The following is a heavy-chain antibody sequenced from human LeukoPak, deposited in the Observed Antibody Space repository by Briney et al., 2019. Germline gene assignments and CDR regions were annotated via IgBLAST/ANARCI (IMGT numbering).Heavy chain of an antibody. Sequence: GGSLRLSCSASGFTFSIYPMHWVRPAPGKGLEYVSTIFTNGDTTSYAASVKGRFATSRDDSKNTLYLQMSSLRPEDTAVYYCVKSPSDGLDVWGQGATVTVSS. V-gene: IGHV3-64D*09. J-gene: IGHJ6*02. CDR1: GFTFSIYP. CDR2: IFTNGDTT. CDR3: VKSPSDGLDV.